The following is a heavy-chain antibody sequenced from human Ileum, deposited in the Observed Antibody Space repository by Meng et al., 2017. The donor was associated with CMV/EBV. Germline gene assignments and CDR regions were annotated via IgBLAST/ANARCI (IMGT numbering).Heavy chain of an antibody. CDR3: ARGGIFRGLDY. Sequence: GPGPRHLHQTHSPAHRFTVSSSAEWYSCLDWSRQRPGKGLQWIGYIYSNGNAYYHPSLKRKVTISVDTSKNQFSLRLKSVTAADSAVYFCARGGIFRGLDYWGQGTLVTVSS. CDR1: VSSSAEWYSC. V-gene: IGHV4-30-4*08. D-gene: IGHD3-10*01. J-gene: IGHJ4*02. CDR2: IYSNGNA.